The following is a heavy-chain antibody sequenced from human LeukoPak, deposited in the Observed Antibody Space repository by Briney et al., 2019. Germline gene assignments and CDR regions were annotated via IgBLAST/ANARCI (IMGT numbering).Heavy chain of an antibody. V-gene: IGHV3-30*02. J-gene: IGHJ2*01. CDR2: IRYDGSNK. D-gene: IGHD6-13*01. CDR3: ARAGGTAGSNWYFDL. Sequence: PGGSLRLSCAASGFTFSSYGMHWVRQAPGKGLEWVAFIRYDGSNKYYADSVKGRFTISRDNSKNTLYLQMNSLSAEDTAVYYCARAGGTAGSNWYFDLWGRGTLVTVSS. CDR1: GFTFSSYG.